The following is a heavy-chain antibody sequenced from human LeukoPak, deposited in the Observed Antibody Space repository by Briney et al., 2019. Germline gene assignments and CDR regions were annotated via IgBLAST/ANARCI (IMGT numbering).Heavy chain of an antibody. D-gene: IGHD3-22*01. CDR3: ARHDYYDSSGYYGSPHNWFDP. CDR2: IYLGDSDT. Sequence: GESLKISCKGSGYSFTSYWIGWVRQMPGEGLEWMGIIYLGDSDTRYSPSFQGQVTISADKSISTAYLQWSSLKASDTAMYYCARHDYYDSSGYYGSPHNWFDPWGQGTLVTVSS. J-gene: IGHJ5*02. V-gene: IGHV5-51*01. CDR1: GYSFTSYW.